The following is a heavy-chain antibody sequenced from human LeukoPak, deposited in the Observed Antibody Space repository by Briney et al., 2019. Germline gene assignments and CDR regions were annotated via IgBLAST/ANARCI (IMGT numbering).Heavy chain of an antibody. CDR1: GGSISSSSYY. V-gene: IGHV4-39*07. Sequence: SETLSLTCTVSGGSISSSSYYWGWIRQPPGKGLEWIGSIYYSGSTYYNPSLKSRVTISVDTSKNQFSLKLSSVTAADTAVYYCARVPYSSGWYPDYWGQGTLVTVSS. CDR2: IYYSGST. D-gene: IGHD6-19*01. CDR3: ARVPYSSGWYPDY. J-gene: IGHJ4*02.